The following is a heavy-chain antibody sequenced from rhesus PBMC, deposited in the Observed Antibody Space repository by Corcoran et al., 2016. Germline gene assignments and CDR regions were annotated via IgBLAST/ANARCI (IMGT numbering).Heavy chain of an antibody. D-gene: IGHD6-13*01. J-gene: IGHJ3*01. V-gene: IGHV4S10*01. Sequence: QVQLQESGPGVVKPSETLSLTCAVSGGSISDSYRWSWIRQPPGQGREWMGYSYGSSPTTNHIPSRKSRVTISKDTSKTQFSLKLSSVTAADPAVYYCARDLNGAIAAGRKGLDAFDFWGQGLRVTVSS. CDR2: SYGSSPTT. CDR3: ARDLNGAIAAGRKGLDAFDF. CDR1: GGSISDSYR.